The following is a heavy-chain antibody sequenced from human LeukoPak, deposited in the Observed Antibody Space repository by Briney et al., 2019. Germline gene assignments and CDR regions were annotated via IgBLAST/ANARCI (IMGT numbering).Heavy chain of an antibody. V-gene: IGHV3-23*01. J-gene: IGHJ4*02. CDR3: AKSVYHSGNY. D-gene: IGHD3-10*01. CDR2: ISGGTT. Sequence: GGSLRLSCAASGFTISTYGMSWVRQAPGKGLEWVSSISGGTTYYADSVKGRFTISRDNSRNTVSLQMNSLRAEDTAVYYCAKSVYHSGNYWGQGTLVTVSS. CDR1: GFTISTYG.